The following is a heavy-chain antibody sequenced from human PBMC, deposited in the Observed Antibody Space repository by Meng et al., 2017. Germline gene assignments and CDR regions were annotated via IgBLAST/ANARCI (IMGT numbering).Heavy chain of an antibody. CDR3: AREPGSSGWNYFDS. CDR2: INAGNANT. D-gene: IGHD6-19*01. V-gene: IGHV1-3*01. J-gene: IGHJ4*02. Sequence: VQLVQSGAGVKKPGASVKVSCKASGYTFTSHSMHWVRQAPGQRLEWMGWINAGNANTKYSQKFQDRVTITMDTSASTAYMELSSLRSEDTAMYYCAREPGSSGWNYFDSWGQGTLVTASS. CDR1: GYTFTSHS.